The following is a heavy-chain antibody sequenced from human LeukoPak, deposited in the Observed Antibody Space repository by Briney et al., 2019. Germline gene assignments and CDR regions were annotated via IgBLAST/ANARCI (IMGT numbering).Heavy chain of an antibody. CDR3: ARDFRSSWYFDS. CDR1: GFTFSGYA. V-gene: IGHV3-30-3*01. CDR2: ISYDGRQK. Sequence: GGSLRLSCAASGFTFSGYAMHWVRQAPGKGLEWVAVISYDGRQKYYGDSVKGRFTISRDNAKNSLYLQMNSLRAEDTAVYYCARDFRSSWYFDSWGQGTLVTVSS. D-gene: IGHD6-13*01. J-gene: IGHJ4*02.